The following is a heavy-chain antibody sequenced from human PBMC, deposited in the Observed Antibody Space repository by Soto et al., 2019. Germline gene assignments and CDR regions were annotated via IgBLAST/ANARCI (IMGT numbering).Heavy chain of an antibody. CDR3: ARQGFGPLHGLVEV. CDR1: GGSISSYY. CDR2: VHHSWGS. V-gene: IGHV4-59*08. Sequence: QVQLQESGPGLVKPSETLSLSCTVSGGSISSYYWSWFRQSPGKRMEWIGYVHHSWGSSYNPSLQSRVAISLDPSTSQFSLKVTSVTATDTAVYYCARQGFGPLHGLVEVWGQGTTVTVSS. J-gene: IGHJ6*02. D-gene: IGHD3-10*01.